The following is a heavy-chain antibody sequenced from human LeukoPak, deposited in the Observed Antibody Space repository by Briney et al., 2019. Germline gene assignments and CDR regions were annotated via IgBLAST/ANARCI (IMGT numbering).Heavy chain of an antibody. J-gene: IGHJ6*02. CDR3: ARRVRYYYGMDV. V-gene: IGHV4-59*01. CDR2: IYYSGST. CDR1: GGSISSYH. D-gene: IGHD1-1*01. Sequence: SETLSLTCTVSGGSISSYHWSWIRQPPGKGLEWIGYIYYSGSTNYNPSLKSRVTISVDTSKNQFSLKLSSVTAADTAVYYCARRVRYYYGMDVWGQGTTVTVSS.